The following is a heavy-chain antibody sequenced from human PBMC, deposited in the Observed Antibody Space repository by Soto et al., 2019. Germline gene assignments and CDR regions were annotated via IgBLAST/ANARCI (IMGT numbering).Heavy chain of an antibody. Sequence: SETLSLTCAVPGGSISGSYYYWGWLRQSPGRGPEWIGSVFYTGFTSYNPSLESRVSVSVDTSKNQFSLKVSAVTAADTAVYYCASSQKGYNWNYFDHWGQGALVTVSS. CDR1: GGSISGSYYY. V-gene: IGHV4-39*01. CDR2: VFYTGFT. J-gene: IGHJ4*02. CDR3: ASSQKGYNWNYFDH. D-gene: IGHD1-20*01.